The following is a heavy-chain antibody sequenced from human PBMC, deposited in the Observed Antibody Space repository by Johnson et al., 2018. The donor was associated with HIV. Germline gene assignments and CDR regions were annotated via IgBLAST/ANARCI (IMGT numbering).Heavy chain of an antibody. V-gene: IGHV3-66*04. CDR1: GFTFSSYW. D-gene: IGHD2-2*01. CDR2: IYSGGSI. CDR3: ARRCSSSSCSHGAFDI. Sequence: VQLVESGGGLVQPGGSLRLSCAASGFTFSSYWMSWVRQAPGKGLEWVSVIYSGGSIGYADSVKGRFTISRDNAKNSLYLQMNSLRAEDTAVYYCARRCSSSSCSHGAFDIWGQGTVVTVSS. J-gene: IGHJ3*02.